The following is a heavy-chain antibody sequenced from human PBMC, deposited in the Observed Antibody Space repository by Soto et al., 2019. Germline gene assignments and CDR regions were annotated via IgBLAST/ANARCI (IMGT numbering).Heavy chain of an antibody. CDR3: AKNHLYGTSWYGVSDY. CDR2: ITSGGST. Sequence: EVQLLESGGGLVQPGGSLRLSCAASGFTFRNFVMNWVRQAPGKGLEWVSSITSGGSTFYVDSVKGRFTIARDNSKDTLYLQMSSLRAEDTAVYYCAKNHLYGTSWYGVSDYWGQGSLVTVSS. V-gene: IGHV3-23*01. CDR1: GFTFRNFV. D-gene: IGHD6-13*01. J-gene: IGHJ4*02.